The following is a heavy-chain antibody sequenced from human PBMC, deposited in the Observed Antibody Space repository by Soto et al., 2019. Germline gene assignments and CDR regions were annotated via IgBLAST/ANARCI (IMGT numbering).Heavy chain of an antibody. CDR2: IIPIFGTA. V-gene: IGHV1-69*01. D-gene: IGHD2-2*01. J-gene: IGHJ4*02. CDR1: GGTFSSYA. Sequence: QVQLVQSGAEVQKPGSSVKVSCKASGGTFSSYAISWVRQAPGQGLEWMGGIIPIFGTAYYAQKFQGRVTITADESTSTAYMELSSLRSEDTAVYYCALRPNGAALEVVVPAAMFDYWGQGTLVTVSS. CDR3: ALRPNGAALEVVVPAAMFDY.